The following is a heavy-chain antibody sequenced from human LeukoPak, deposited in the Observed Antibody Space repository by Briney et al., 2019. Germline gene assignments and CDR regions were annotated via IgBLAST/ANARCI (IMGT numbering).Heavy chain of an antibody. V-gene: IGHV1-2*06. CDR3: ARERMTTVTTDYYYYMDV. D-gene: IGHD4-17*01. J-gene: IGHJ6*03. CDR1: GYTFTGYY. CDR2: INPTNGGT. Sequence: GASVKVSCKASGYTFTGYYMHWVRQAPGQGREWMGRINPTNGGTNYAQKFHGRVTMTRDTSISTAYMELSRLRSDDTAIYYCARERMTTVTTDYYYYMDVWGKGTTVTVSS.